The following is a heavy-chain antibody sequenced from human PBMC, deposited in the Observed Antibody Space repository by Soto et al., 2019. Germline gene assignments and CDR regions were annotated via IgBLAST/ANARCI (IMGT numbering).Heavy chain of an antibody. V-gene: IGHV5-51*01. CDR2: IYPGDSDT. CDR3: ARPLRYYDILTGYSTYYYYGMDV. D-gene: IGHD3-9*01. CDR1: GYSFTSYW. Sequence: PGESLKISCKGSGYSFTSYWIGWVRQMPGKGLEWMGIIYPGDSDTRYSPSFQGQVTISADKSISTAYLQWGSLKASDTAMYYCARPLRYYDILTGYSTYYYYGMDVWGQGTTVTVSS. J-gene: IGHJ6*02.